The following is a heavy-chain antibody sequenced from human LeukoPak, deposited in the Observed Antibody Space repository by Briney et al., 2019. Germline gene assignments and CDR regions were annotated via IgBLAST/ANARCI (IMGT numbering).Heavy chain of an antibody. CDR1: GFTFSSYE. D-gene: IGHD3-10*01. V-gene: IGHV3-21*01. Sequence: GGSLRLSCAASGFTFSSYEMNWVRQAPGKGLEWVSSISRSTSYIHYADLLKGRITISRDNAKNSLYLQMNSLRAEDTAVYYCARGLGDLDYWGQGTLVTVSS. CDR3: ARGLGDLDY. J-gene: IGHJ4*02. CDR2: ISRSTSYI.